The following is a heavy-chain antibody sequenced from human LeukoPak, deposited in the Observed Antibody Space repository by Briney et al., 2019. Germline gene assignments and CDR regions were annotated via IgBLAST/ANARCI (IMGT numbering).Heavy chain of an antibody. CDR3: ARDSLVPAAMTGYHSP. CDR1: GYTFTGYY. J-gene: IGHJ5*02. CDR2: INPNSGGT. Sequence: ASVKVSCKASGYTFTGYYMHWVRQAPGQGLEWMGWINPNSGGTNYAQKFQGRVTMTRDTSISTAYMELSRLRSDDTAVYYCARDSLVPAAMTGYHSPWGQGTLVTVSS. D-gene: IGHD2-2*01. V-gene: IGHV1-2*02.